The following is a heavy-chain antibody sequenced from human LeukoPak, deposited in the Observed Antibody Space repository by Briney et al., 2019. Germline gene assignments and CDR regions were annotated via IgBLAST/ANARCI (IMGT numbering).Heavy chain of an antibody. CDR1: GFTFSSYS. J-gene: IGHJ3*02. CDR2: ISSSSSYI. D-gene: IGHD6-13*01. Sequence: PGGSLRLSCAASGFTFSSYSMNWVRQAPGKGLEWVSSISSSSSYIYYADSVKGRFTISRDNSKNTLYLQMNSLRAEDTAVYYCAKAYSSSWYDPESAFDIWGQGTMVTVSS. CDR3: AKAYSSSWYDPESAFDI. V-gene: IGHV3-21*04.